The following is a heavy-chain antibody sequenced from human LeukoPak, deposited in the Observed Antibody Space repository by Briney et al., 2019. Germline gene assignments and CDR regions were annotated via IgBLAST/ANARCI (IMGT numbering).Heavy chain of an antibody. J-gene: IGHJ4*02. V-gene: IGHV4-30-2*01. D-gene: IGHD3-3*01. CDR2: IYHSGST. Sequence: SETLSLTCTVSGGSISSGGSYWSWIRQPPGKGLEWIGYIYHSGSTYYNPSLKSRVTISVDRSKNQFSLKLSSVTAADTAVYYCARGGSYDFWSGYLPFDYWGQGTLVTVSS. CDR3: ARGGSYDFWSGYLPFDY. CDR1: GGSISSGGSY.